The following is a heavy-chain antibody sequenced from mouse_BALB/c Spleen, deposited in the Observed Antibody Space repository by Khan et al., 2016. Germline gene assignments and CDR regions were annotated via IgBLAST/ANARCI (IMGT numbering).Heavy chain of an antibody. Sequence: QVRLQQSGAELVRPGSSVKISCKASGYAFSGYWMNWVKQRPGQGLEWIGQIYPGDGDTNYNGKFKGKATLNADKSSSTAYMQLSSLTSEDSAVYFCARGTPFASWGQETLVTVSS. D-gene: IGHD2-14*01. CDR2: IYPGDGDT. CDR3: ARGTPFAS. CDR1: GYAFSGYW. J-gene: IGHJ3*01. V-gene: IGHV1-80*01.